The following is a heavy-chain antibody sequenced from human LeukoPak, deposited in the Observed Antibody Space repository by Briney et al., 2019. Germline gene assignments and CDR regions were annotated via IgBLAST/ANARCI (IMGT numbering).Heavy chain of an antibody. CDR1: GYTLTELP. V-gene: IGHV1-24*01. CDR3: ATPVAYWFDP. D-gene: IGHD2-8*02. J-gene: IGHJ5*02. Sequence: ASVKVSCKVSGYTLTELPMHCVRQAPGKGLEWMGGFDPEDGETIYAQKFQGRGTMTEDTSTDTAYMELSSLRSEHTAVYYCATPVAYWFDPWGQGTLVTVSS. CDR2: FDPEDGET.